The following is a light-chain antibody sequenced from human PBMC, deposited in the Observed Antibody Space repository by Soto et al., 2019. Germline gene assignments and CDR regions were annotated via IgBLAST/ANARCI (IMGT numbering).Light chain of an antibody. CDR3: SSYAGSNNYV. CDR2: EVS. V-gene: IGLV2-8*01. CDR1: SSDVGGYNY. J-gene: IGLJ1*01. Sequence: QSVLTQPPSASGSPGQSVTISCTGTSSDVGGYNYVSWYQQHPGKAPKLMIYEVSKRPSGVPDRFSGSKSGNTASLTFSGLQAADEADYYCSSYAGSNNYVFGTGTKVTVL.